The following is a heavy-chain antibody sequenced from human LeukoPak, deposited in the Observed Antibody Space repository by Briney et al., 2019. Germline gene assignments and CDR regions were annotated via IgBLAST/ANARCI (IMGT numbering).Heavy chain of an antibody. V-gene: IGHV4-59*08. CDR2: IYYGGST. CDR3: ARHGTDY. J-gene: IGHJ4*02. CDR1: GGSISGYY. Sequence: KPSETLSLTCTVSGGSISGYYWSWIRQPPGKGLEWIGYIYYGGSTNYNPSLKSRVTMSVAKSKNLFSLNLSSVTAADTAVYYCARHGTDYWGQGTLVTVSP.